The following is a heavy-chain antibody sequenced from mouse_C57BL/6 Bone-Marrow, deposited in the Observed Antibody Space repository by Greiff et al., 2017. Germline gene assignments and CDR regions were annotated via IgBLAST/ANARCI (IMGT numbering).Heavy chain of an antibody. Sequence: QVQLQQSGAELVKPGASVKMSCKASGYTFTSYWITWVKQRPGQGLEWIGAIYPGSGCTNYNEKFKSKATLTVDTSSSTAYMQLSSLTSEDSAVYYGARPYYGNYWYFDVWGTGTTVTVSS. D-gene: IGHD2-10*01. CDR2: IYPGSGCT. CDR3: ARPYYGNYWYFDV. V-gene: IGHV1-55*01. J-gene: IGHJ1*03. CDR1: GYTFTSYW.